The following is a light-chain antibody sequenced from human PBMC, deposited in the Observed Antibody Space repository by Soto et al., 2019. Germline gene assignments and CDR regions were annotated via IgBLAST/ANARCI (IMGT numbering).Light chain of an antibody. CDR2: GAS. Sequence: IVMTQSPATLSVSPGERATLSCRASQSVSSNLAWYQQRPGQAPRLLISGASTRATGLPARFSGRKSGTEFTLTISSLQSEDFAVYFCQQYNNWPFTFGPGNKVDIK. CDR1: QSVSSN. CDR3: QQYNNWPFT. V-gene: IGKV3-15*01. J-gene: IGKJ3*01.